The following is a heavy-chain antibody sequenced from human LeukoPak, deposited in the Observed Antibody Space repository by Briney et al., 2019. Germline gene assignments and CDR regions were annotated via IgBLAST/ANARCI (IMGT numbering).Heavy chain of an antibody. CDR2: ISSGSTFI. J-gene: IGHJ6*02. Sequence: GGSLRLSCAASGFTFSTYSMNWVRQAPGKGLEWVSSISSGSTFIYYADSVKGRFTISRDNSKNMLYLQMNSLRAEDTAVYYCARDRGYGGNSVGYYGMDVWGQGTTVTVSS. CDR1: GFTFSTYS. D-gene: IGHD4-23*01. CDR3: ARDRGYGGNSVGYYGMDV. V-gene: IGHV3-21*01.